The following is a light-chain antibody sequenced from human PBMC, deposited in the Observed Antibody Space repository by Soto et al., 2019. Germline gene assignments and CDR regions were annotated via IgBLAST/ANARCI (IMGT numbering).Light chain of an antibody. J-gene: IGKJ1*01. CDR3: QQYDNSPLT. CDR2: GAS. V-gene: IGKV3-20*01. CDR1: QRVGRNY. Sequence: EIVLTQSPGTLSLSPGERATLSCRASQRVGRNYLAWYQQKPSQAPRLLIYGASSRATGIPDRFSGSGSGPDFTLTISRLEPEDFAVYYCQQYDNSPLTFGQGTKVEIK.